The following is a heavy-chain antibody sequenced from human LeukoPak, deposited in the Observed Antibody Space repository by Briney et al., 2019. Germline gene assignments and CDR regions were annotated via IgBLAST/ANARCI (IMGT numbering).Heavy chain of an antibody. V-gene: IGHV4-39*07. J-gene: IGHJ4*02. D-gene: IGHD3-22*01. Sequence: PETLSLTCTVSGGSISSSSYYWGWIRQPPGKGLEWIGSIYYSGSTYYNPSLKNRVTISVDTSKNQFSLKLSSVTAADTAVYYCASGNYYDSSGYQAVDYWGQGTLVTVSS. CDR3: ASGNYYDSSGYQAVDY. CDR1: GGSISSSSYY. CDR2: IYYSGST.